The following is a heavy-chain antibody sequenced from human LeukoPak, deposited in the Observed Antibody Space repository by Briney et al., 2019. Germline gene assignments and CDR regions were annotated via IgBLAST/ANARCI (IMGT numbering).Heavy chain of an antibody. CDR1: GFTFSSYA. J-gene: IGHJ4*02. Sequence: GGSLRLSCAASGFTFSSYAMHWVRQAPGKGLEWVAVISYAGSNKYYADSVKGRFTISRDNSKNTLYLQMNSLRAEDTAVYYCAKGASGGTNYYFDYWGQGTLVTVSS. V-gene: IGHV3-30*04. CDR3: AKGASGGTNYYFDY. D-gene: IGHD2-15*01. CDR2: ISYAGSNK.